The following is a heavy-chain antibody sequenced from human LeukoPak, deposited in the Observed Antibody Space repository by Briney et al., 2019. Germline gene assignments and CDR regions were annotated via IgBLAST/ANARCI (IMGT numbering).Heavy chain of an antibody. CDR1: GFTFSSYA. CDR2: ITAAGSGT. D-gene: IGHD2-2*01. CDR3: AKRVSVVAVPAAPFDY. J-gene: IGHJ4*02. V-gene: IGHV3-23*01. Sequence: GGSLRLSCAASGFTFSSYAMSWVRRAPGKGLEWVSTITAAGSGTYYADSVKGRFTISRDNSKNTLYLQMNSLRAKDTAVYYCAKRVSVVAVPAAPFDYWGQGTLVTVSS.